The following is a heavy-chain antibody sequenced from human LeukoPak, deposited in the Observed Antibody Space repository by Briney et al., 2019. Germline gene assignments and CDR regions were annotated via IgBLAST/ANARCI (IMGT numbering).Heavy chain of an antibody. D-gene: IGHD3-9*01. V-gene: IGHV3-66*01. J-gene: IGHJ5*02. CDR1: GFTVSSNY. CDR3: AKGGRRGYFGWPNGGNWFDP. CDR2: IYSGGST. Sequence: PGGSLRLSCAASGFTVSSNYMSWVRQAPGKGLEWVSVIYSGGSTYYADSVKGRFTISRDNSKNTLYLQMNSLRAEDTAVYYCAKGGRRGYFGWPNGGNWFDPWGQGTLVTVSS.